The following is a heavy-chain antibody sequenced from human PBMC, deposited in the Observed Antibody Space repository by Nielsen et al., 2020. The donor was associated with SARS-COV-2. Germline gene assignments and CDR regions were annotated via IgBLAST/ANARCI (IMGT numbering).Heavy chain of an antibody. D-gene: IGHD2-2*01. V-gene: IGHV4-30-2*04. CDR2: SYYSGSA. Sequence: WIRQPPGKGLEWIGYSYYSGSAHYNPSLRSRVTISVDTSKNQFSLKLSSVTAADTAVYYCARQGYCSSTSCSPFNWFDPWGQGTLVTVSS. J-gene: IGHJ5*02. CDR3: ARQGYCSSTSCSPFNWFDP.